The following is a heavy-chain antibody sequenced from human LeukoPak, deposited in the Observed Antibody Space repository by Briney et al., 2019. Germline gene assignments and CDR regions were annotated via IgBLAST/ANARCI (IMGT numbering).Heavy chain of an antibody. J-gene: IGHJ6*02. CDR2: ISSGGAYI. D-gene: IGHD4/OR15-4a*01. CDR3: ARPLRAPDYLDV. V-gene: IGHV3-21*01. Sequence: PGGSLRLSCAASGFAFRNYSMNWVRQARGKGLEWVSSISSGGAYIYYAESLKGRFTISRDNAKNLLHLQMNSLRVEDTAVYYCARPLRAPDYLDVWGQGTTVTVSS. CDR1: GFAFRNYS.